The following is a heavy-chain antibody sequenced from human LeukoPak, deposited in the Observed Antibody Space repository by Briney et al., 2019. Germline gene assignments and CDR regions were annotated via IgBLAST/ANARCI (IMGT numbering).Heavy chain of an antibody. CDR2: IATGGDT. Sequence: GGSLRLSCAASGFTFRTYDMHWVRQVTGKTLEWVAAIATGGDTYFAGSVKGRFNISRENAKNSLYLQMNSLRVGDTAVYYCIRGGDGFDPWGQGTLVTVSS. J-gene: IGHJ5*02. V-gene: IGHV3-13*01. D-gene: IGHD3-16*01. CDR1: GFTFRTYD. CDR3: IRGGDGFDP.